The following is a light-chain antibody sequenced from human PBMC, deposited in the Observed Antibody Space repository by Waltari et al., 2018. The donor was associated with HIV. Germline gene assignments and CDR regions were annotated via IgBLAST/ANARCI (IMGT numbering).Light chain of an antibody. CDR1: SSNLGTGHD. CDR3: QSYDSSLSGVV. Sequence: QSVLTQPPSVSGAPGQRVTISCTGSSSNLGTGHDVHWYQQLPGTAPKLLIYGDNNRPSGVPDRFSGSKSGTSASLASTGLQAEDEADYYCQSYDSSLSGVVFGGGTKLTVL. V-gene: IGLV1-40*01. CDR2: GDN. J-gene: IGLJ2*01.